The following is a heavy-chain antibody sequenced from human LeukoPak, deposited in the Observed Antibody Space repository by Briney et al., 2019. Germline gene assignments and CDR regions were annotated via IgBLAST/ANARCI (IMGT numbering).Heavy chain of an antibody. Sequence: PSETLSLTCAVYGGSFSGYYWSWIRQPPGKGLEWIGEINHSGSTNYNPSLKSRVAISVDTSKNQFSLKLSSVTAADTAVYYCARERGAFDIWGQGTMVTVSS. D-gene: IGHD3-10*01. CDR2: INHSGST. V-gene: IGHV4-34*01. CDR1: GGSFSGYY. J-gene: IGHJ3*02. CDR3: ARERGAFDI.